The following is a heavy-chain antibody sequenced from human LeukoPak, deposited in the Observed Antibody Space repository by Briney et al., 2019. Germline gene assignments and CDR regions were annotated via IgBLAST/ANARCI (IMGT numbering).Heavy chain of an antibody. D-gene: IGHD3-9*01. Sequence: GASVKVSCKASGYTFTSYYMHWVRQAPGQGLEWMGIINPSGGSTSYAQKFQGRVTMTEDTSTDTAYMELSSLRSEDTALYYCAFILTGSHLDYWGQGTLVTVSS. V-gene: IGHV1-46*01. CDR2: INPSGGST. J-gene: IGHJ4*02. CDR1: GYTFTSYY. CDR3: AFILTGSHLDY.